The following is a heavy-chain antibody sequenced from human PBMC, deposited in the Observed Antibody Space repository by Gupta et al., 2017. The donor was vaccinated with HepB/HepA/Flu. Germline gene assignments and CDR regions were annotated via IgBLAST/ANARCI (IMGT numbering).Heavy chain of an antibody. J-gene: IGHJ4*02. CDR2: ASYDGRNK. V-gene: IGHV3-30*18. CDR3: AKGEYDILTGYFDY. D-gene: IGHD3-9*01. CDR1: GFTFSNYA. Sequence: QVQVVESGGCVVQPGRSLRLSCAASGFTFSNYAMHWVRQAPGKGLEWVAVASYDGRNKFYADSVKGRFTISRDNSRKTLFLQMNSLRPEDTAVYYGAKGEYDILTGYFDYWGQGTLVTVSS.